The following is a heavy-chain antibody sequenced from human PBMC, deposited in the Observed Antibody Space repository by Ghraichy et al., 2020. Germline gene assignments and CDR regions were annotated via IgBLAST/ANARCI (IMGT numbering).Heavy chain of an antibody. CDR3: ARQGRGGDTSAIDY. Sequence: ETLSLTCNVSAGSIRGYYWGWIRQPPGKGLEWIGYIYQSGTTNYNPSLKSRVTMSIEKSKNQFSLNLSSVTAADTAFYYCARQGRGGDTSAIDYWGQGTLVTVSS. CDR2: IYQSGTT. D-gene: IGHD1-26*01. J-gene: IGHJ4*02. V-gene: IGHV4-59*08. CDR1: AGSIRGYY.